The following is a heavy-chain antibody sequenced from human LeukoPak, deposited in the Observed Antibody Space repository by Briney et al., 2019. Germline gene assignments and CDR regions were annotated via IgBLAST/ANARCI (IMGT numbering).Heavy chain of an antibody. J-gene: IGHJ2*01. D-gene: IGHD4-17*01. V-gene: IGHV4-34*01. CDR2: INHSGST. CDR3: ARSNYGGTYWYFDL. CDR1: GGSFSGYY. Sequence: SETLSLTCAVCGGSFSGYYWSWIRQPPGKGLEWIGEINHSGSTNYNPSLKSRVTISVDTSKNQFSLKLSSVTAADTAVYYCARSNYGGTYWYFDLWGRGTLVTVSS.